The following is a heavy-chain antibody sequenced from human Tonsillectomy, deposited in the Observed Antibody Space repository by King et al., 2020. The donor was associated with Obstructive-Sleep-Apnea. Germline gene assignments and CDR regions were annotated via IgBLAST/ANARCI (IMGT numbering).Heavy chain of an antibody. J-gene: IGHJ3*02. V-gene: IGHV3-33*01. CDR2: MWYDGRNK. D-gene: IGHD3-22*01. Sequence: VQLVESGGGVVQPGRSLRLSCAASGFTFSSYGMHWVRQAPGKGLEWVAVMWYDGRNKYYADSVKGRFTISRDNSKNTLYLQMNSLRAEDTAVYYCAIVPYYDSSGFRAFDIWGQGTMVTVSS. CDR3: AIVPYYDSSGFRAFDI. CDR1: GFTFSSYG.